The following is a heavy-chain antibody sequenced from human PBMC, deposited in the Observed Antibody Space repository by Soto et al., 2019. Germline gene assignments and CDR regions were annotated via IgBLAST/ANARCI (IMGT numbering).Heavy chain of an antibody. J-gene: IGHJ6*02. CDR3: ARAKYYYDSSGYLRFYGMDV. V-gene: IGHV3-11*01. CDR2: ISSSGSTI. D-gene: IGHD3-22*01. CDR1: GFTFSDYY. Sequence: PGGSLRLSCAASGFTFSDYYMSWIRQAPGKGLEWVSYISSSGSTIYYADSVKGRFTISRDNAKNSLYLQMNSLRAEDTAVYYCARAKYYYDSSGYLRFYGMDVWGQGTTVTVSS.